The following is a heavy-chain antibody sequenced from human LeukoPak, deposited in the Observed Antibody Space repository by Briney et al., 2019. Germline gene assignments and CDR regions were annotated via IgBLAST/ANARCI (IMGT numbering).Heavy chain of an antibody. CDR2: ISAYNGNK. D-gene: IGHD1-7*01. CDR3: ASHGITGTTNWFDP. V-gene: IGHV1-18*04. Sequence: ASVKVSCKASGYTFTGYYVHWVRQPTGQGLEGMGWISAYNGNKNYAQKLQGRVTMTTDTSTSTAYMELRSLRSDDTAVYYCASHGITGTTNWFDPWGQGTLVTVSS. J-gene: IGHJ5*02. CDR1: GYTFTGYY.